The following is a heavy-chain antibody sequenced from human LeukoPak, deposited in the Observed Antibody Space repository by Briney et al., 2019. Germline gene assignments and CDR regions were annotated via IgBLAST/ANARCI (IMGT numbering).Heavy chain of an antibody. J-gene: IGHJ5*02. CDR1: GGSISSYY. V-gene: IGHV4-59*01. CDR3: ARIVVVPAALWDWFDP. D-gene: IGHD2-2*01. Sequence: PSETLSLTCTVSGGSISSYYWSWVRQPPGKGLEWIGYIYYSGSTNYNPPLKSRVTISVDTSKNQFSLKLSSVTAADTAVYYCARIVVVPAALWDWFDPWGQGTLVTVSS. CDR2: IYYSGST.